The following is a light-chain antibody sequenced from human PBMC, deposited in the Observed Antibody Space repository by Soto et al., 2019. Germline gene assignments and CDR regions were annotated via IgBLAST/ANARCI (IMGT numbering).Light chain of an antibody. Sequence: EVVMTQSPATLSVSPGERATLSCRASQSVSSNVAWYQQKPGQAPRLLIYDASTRATGIPARFSGSGSGTEFTLTISSLQSEDFAVYHCQQYSNSPLTFGGGTKVEV. J-gene: IGKJ4*01. CDR2: DAS. V-gene: IGKV3-15*01. CDR3: QQYSNSPLT. CDR1: QSVSSN.